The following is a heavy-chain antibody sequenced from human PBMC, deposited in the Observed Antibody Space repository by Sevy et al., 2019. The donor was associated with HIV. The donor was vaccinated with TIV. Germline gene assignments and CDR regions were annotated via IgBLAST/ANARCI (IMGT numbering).Heavy chain of an antibody. CDR1: GGTFSKYA. CDR3: AREPLEQWLAWFDP. Sequence: ASVKVSCKASGGTFSKYAISWVRQAPGQGLEWMGGITPIFNTANYAQKFQGRVTLSADESTSTAYMELSSLRSEDTAVYYCAREPLEQWLAWFDPWGQGTLVTVSS. D-gene: IGHD6-19*01. J-gene: IGHJ5*02. V-gene: IGHV1-69*13. CDR2: ITPIFNTA.